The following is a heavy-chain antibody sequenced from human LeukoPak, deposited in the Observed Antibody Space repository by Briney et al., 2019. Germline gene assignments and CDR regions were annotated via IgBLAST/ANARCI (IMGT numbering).Heavy chain of an antibody. CDR2: LSGSGGNT. J-gene: IGHJ4*02. D-gene: IGHD3-22*01. Sequence: GGSLRLSCAASGFTFSSYAMTPPPPPPGKGLEWVSTLSGSGGNTYYADSVKGRVTISRDNSKNTLYLQMNSLRAEDTAVYHCAKGSYYYDSADYFDYWGQGTLVTVSS. CDR3: AKGSYYYDSADYFDY. V-gene: IGHV3-23*01. CDR1: GFTFSSYA.